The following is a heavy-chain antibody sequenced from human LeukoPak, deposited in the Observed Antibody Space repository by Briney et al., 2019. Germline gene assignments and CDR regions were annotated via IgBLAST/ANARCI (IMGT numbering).Heavy chain of an antibody. J-gene: IGHJ4*02. CDR3: AKDQSSGWPHYFDY. D-gene: IGHD6-19*01. CDR2: INSDGSST. Sequence: QPGGSLRLSCAASGFTFSSYWMHWVRQAPGKGLVWVSRINSDGSSTSYADSVKGRFTISRGNAKNTLYLQMNSLRADDTAVYYCAKDQSSGWPHYFDYWGQGTLVTVSS. V-gene: IGHV3-74*01. CDR1: GFTFSSYW.